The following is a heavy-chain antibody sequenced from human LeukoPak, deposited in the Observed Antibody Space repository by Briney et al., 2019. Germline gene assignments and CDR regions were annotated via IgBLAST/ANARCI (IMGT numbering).Heavy chain of an antibody. D-gene: IGHD3-22*01. CDR3: TTVRATYYYDSSGYYYSQELDY. CDR1: GFTFSSYAF. CDR2: IKSKTDGGTT. Sequence: GGSLRLSCAASGFTFSSYAFSNYAMHWVRQAPGKGLEWVGRIKSKTDGGTTDYAAPVKGRFTISRDDSKNTLYLQMNSLKTEDTAVYYCTTVRATYYYDSSGYYYSQELDYWGQGTLVTVSS. V-gene: IGHV3-15*01. J-gene: IGHJ4*02.